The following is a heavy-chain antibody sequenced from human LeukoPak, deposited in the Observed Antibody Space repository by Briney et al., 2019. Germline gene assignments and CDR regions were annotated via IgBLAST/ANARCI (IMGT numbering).Heavy chain of an antibody. CDR1: GFTFSSYW. J-gene: IGHJ4*02. CDR2: INHSGST. CDR3: ARGYQRFDY. V-gene: IGHV4-34*01. D-gene: IGHD2-2*01. Sequence: GSLRLSCAASGFTFSSYWMHWIRQPPGKGLEWIGEINHSGSTNYNPSLKSRVTISVDTSKNQFSLKLSSVTAADTAVYYCARGYQRFDYWGQGTLVTVSS.